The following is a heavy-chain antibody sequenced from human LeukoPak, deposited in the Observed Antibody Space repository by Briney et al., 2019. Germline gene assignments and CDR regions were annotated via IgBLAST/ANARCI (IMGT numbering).Heavy chain of an antibody. Sequence: PSETLSLTCTVSGASISSYHWSWIRQPPGKGLDWIGYIYYSGSTNYNPSLKSRVAISFDTSKDQFSLKLSSVTAADTAVYYCARAEMARTPAYYYYMDVWGKGTTVTVSS. CDR1: GASISSYH. V-gene: IGHV4-59*08. CDR3: ARAEMARTPAYYYYMDV. CDR2: IYYSGST. J-gene: IGHJ6*03. D-gene: IGHD5-24*01.